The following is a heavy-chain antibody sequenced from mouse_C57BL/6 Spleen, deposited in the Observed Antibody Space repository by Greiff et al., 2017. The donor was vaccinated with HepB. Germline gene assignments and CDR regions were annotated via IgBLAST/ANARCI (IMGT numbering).Heavy chain of an antibody. D-gene: IGHD3-2*02. J-gene: IGHJ4*01. CDR3: ARGGAQARLDAMDY. CDR1: GYTFTSYW. CDR2: IYPSDSET. Sequence: QVQLQQPGAELVRPGSSVKLSCKASGYTFTSYWMDWVKQRPGQGLEWIGNIYPSDSETHYNQKFKDKATLTVDKSSSTAYMQLSSLTSEDSAVYYCARGGAQARLDAMDYWGQGTSVTVSS. V-gene: IGHV1-61*01.